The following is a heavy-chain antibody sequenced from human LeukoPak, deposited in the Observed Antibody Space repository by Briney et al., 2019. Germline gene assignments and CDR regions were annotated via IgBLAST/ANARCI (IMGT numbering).Heavy chain of an antibody. CDR2: ISPSGGGT. V-gene: IGHV1-46*01. Sequence: GASVKVSCKASGYTFTNYYIHWVRQAPGQGLEWMGIISPSGGGTSYAQKFQGRVTMTRDTSTSTVYMELSSLRSEDAAVYYCARPGHSSGSYYPDYWGQGTLVTISS. J-gene: IGHJ4*02. D-gene: IGHD3-22*01. CDR3: ARPGHSSGSYYPDY. CDR1: GYTFTNYY.